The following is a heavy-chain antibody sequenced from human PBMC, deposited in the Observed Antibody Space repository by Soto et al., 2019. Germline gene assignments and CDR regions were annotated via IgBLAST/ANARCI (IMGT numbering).Heavy chain of an antibody. CDR1: GGTFSSYA. V-gene: IGHV1-69*12. D-gene: IGHD2-2*01. CDR2: IIPIFGTA. J-gene: IGHJ6*02. CDR3: ARHVPAAGYYYGMGV. Sequence: QVQLVQSGAEVKKPGSSVKVSCKASGGTFSSYAISWVRQAPGQGIEWMGGIIPIFGTANYAQKFQGRVTIPADESTSTAYMELSSLRSDDTAVYYCARHVPAAGYYYGMGVWGQGTTVTVSS.